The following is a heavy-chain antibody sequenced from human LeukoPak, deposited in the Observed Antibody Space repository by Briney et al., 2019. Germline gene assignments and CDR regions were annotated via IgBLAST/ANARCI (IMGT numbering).Heavy chain of an antibody. J-gene: IGHJ3*02. CDR1: GGSISSSSYY. Sequence: ASETLSLTCNVSGGSISSSSYYWGWIRQPPGKGLEWIGSIHSSGSTYYNLSLKSRVTISVDTSKNHFSLKVNSVTAADTAIYYCARHRASRTYPNDAFDIWGQGTMVTVSS. CDR3: ARHRASRTYPNDAFDI. CDR2: IHSSGST. V-gene: IGHV4-39*02. D-gene: IGHD2-2*01.